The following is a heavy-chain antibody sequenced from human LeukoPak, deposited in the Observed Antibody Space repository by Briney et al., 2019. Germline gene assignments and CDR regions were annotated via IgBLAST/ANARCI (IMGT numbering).Heavy chain of an antibody. D-gene: IGHD5-24*01. J-gene: IGHJ5*02. CDR1: GGSISSYY. CDR3: ARVGRVEMEFWFDP. CDR2: IYYSGST. Sequence: SETLSLTCTVSGGSISSYYWSWIRQPPGKGLEWIGYIYYSGSTNYNPSLKSRVTISVDTSKNQFSLKLSSVTAADTAVYYCARVGRVEMEFWFDPWGQGTLVTVSS. V-gene: IGHV4-59*01.